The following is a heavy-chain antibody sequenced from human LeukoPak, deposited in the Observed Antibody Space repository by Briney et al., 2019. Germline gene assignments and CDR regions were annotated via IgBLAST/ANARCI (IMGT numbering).Heavy chain of an antibody. CDR2: IKSKTDGGTT. J-gene: IGHJ6*03. CDR3: TRYYVAVAGTTPMDV. CDR1: GFTFSNAW. V-gene: IGHV3-15*01. D-gene: IGHD6-19*01. Sequence: GGSLRLSCAASGFTFSNAWKSWVRQAPGKGLEWVGRIKSKTDGGTTDYAAPVKGRFTISRDDSKNTLYLQMNSLKIEDTAVYYCTRYYVAVAGTTPMDVWGKGTTVTISS.